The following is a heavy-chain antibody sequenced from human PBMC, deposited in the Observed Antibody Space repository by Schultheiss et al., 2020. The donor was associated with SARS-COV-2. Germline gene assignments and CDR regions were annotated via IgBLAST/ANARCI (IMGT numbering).Heavy chain of an antibody. CDR3: ARSDYYDSSGSPDY. V-gene: IGHV3-11*06. D-gene: IGHD3-22*01. CDR1: GFTFSSYW. Sequence: GGSLRLSCAASGFTFSSYWMSWIRQAPGKGLEWVSYISSSSSYTNYADSVKGRFTISRDNAKNSLYLQMNSLRAEDTAVYYCARSDYYDSSGSPDYWGQGTLVTVSS. CDR2: ISSSSSYT. J-gene: IGHJ4*02.